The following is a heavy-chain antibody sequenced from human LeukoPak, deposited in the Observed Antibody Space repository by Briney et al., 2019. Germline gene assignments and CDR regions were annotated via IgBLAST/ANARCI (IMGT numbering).Heavy chain of an antibody. V-gene: IGHV3-30-3*01. CDR3: ARGGCSSTSCYVPHPPLPYSYYYTMDV. J-gene: IGHJ6*02. CDR2: ISSDGNNE. D-gene: IGHD2-2*01. Sequence: PGGSLRLSCAASGFSLSRYTMHWVRQAPGKGLEWVAVISSDGNNEDYADSVKGRFTISRDNSRSTLSLQINSLRPEDTGLFYCARGGCSSTSCYVPHPPLPYSYYYTMDVWGQGTTVTVSS. CDR1: GFSLSRYT.